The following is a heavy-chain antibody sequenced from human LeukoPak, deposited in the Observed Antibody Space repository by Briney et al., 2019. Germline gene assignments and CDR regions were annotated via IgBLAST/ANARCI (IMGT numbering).Heavy chain of an antibody. CDR1: GYTLTELS. J-gene: IGHJ6*03. CDR3: AGTYYYYMDV. Sequence: ASVKVSCKVSGYTLTELSMHWVRQAPGKGLEWMGGFDPEDGKTIYAQKFQGRVTMTEDTSTDTAHMELSSLRSEDTAVYHCAGTYYYYMDVWGKGTTVTVSS. CDR2: FDPEDGKT. V-gene: IGHV1-24*01.